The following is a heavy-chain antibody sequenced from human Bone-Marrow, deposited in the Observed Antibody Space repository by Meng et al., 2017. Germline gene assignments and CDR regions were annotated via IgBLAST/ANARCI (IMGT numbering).Heavy chain of an antibody. CDR2: ISSSGSTI. V-gene: IGHV3-48*04. J-gene: IGHJ3*01. CDR1: GFTFSYYS. Sequence: GESLKISCAASGFTFSYYSMNWVRQAPGKGLEWVSYISSSGSTIYYADSVKGRFTISRDNAKNSLYLQMNSLRAEDTAVYYCARDLPKDYYDSSGTHSPWGQGTMVTVSS. CDR3: ARDLPKDYYDSSGTHSP. D-gene: IGHD3-22*01.